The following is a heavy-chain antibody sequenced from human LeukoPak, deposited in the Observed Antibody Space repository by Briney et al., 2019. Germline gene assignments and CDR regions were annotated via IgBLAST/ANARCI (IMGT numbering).Heavy chain of an antibody. CDR1: GASISSYY. J-gene: IGHJ4*02. D-gene: IGHD4-17*01. CDR3: ARVQYGDYEDY. CDR2: IHSSWTT. V-gene: IGHV4-59*01. Sequence: SETLSLTCTVSGASISSYYWSWIRQSPAKGLEWIGNIHSSWTTNYNPSLKSRVTISLDTSKNQFSLKLSSVTAADTAVYYCARVQYGDYEDYWGQGTQSPSPQ.